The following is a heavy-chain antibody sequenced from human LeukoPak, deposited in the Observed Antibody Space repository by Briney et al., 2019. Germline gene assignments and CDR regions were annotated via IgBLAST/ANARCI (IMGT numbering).Heavy chain of an antibody. Sequence: GGSLRLSCAASGFTFSGYAMSWVRQAPGKGLEWVSVIYSGGSTYYADSVKGRFTISRDNSKNTLYLQMNSLRAEDTAVYYCARDTNTMVRPRGLDYWGQGTLVTVSS. CDR1: GFTFSGYA. J-gene: IGHJ4*02. CDR3: ARDTNTMVRPRGLDY. V-gene: IGHV3-66*01. CDR2: IYSGGST. D-gene: IGHD3-10*01.